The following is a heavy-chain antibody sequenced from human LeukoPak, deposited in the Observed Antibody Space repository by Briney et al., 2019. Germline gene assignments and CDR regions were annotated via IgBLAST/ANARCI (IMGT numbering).Heavy chain of an antibody. V-gene: IGHV3-23*01. J-gene: IGHJ6*03. CDR1: GFYFSNYA. CDR2: ISIGGGST. Sequence: GGSLRLSCAASGFYFSNYAMTWVRQAPGKGLEWVSTISIGGGSTYYADPVKGRFTISRDDSKNTLYVQMNSLRAEDTAVYYCAKVLRFLENMDVWGKGTTVTVSS. CDR3: AKVLRFLENMDV. D-gene: IGHD3-3*01.